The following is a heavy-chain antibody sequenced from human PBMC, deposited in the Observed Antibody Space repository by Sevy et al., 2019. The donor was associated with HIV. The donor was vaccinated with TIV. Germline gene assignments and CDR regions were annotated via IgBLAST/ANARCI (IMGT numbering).Heavy chain of an antibody. CDR3: ATAREYYEDSSGYLDF. V-gene: IGHV1-24*01. Sequence: ASLKVSCRVSGYTLTELSMHWVRQAPGKGLEWMVRFDPEDGETISAQKFQGRLTLTEDTSTDTAYMELSSLRSEDMAVYYCATAREYYEDSSGYLDFWGQGTLVTVSS. D-gene: IGHD3-22*01. CDR1: GYTLTELS. J-gene: IGHJ4*02. CDR2: FDPEDGET.